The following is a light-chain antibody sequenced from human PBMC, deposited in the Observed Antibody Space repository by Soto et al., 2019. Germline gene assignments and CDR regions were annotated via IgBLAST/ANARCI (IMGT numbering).Light chain of an antibody. CDR1: QSVLYSSNNKNN. CDR3: QQYYHTPNT. J-gene: IGKJ2*01. V-gene: IGKV4-1*01. Sequence: DVVMTQSPDSLSVSLGERATINCKASQSVLYSSNNKNNLAWYQQKPGHPPKLLIYFASTRNSGVPDRFSGSGYGTDFTLTSSSLQAEDVAVYYCQQYYHTPNTLGQGTKLEIK. CDR2: FAS.